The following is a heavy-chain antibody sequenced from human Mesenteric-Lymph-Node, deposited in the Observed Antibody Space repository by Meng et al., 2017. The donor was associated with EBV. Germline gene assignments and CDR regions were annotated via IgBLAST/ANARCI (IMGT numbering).Heavy chain of an antibody. CDR3: TTEPYYYGSGSYDN. D-gene: IGHD3-10*01. CDR2: IKSKSDGGIT. CDR1: GFTLPNAW. J-gene: IGHJ4*02. V-gene: IGHV3-15*01. Sequence: RLVQCGGGLVKRGGSLRLSCASSGFTLPNAWMNWVRQTPGKGLEWVARIKSKSDGGITDYAAPVQGKFTISRDDSKNTVYLQMGSLKTEDTAVYYCTTEPYYYGSGSYDNWGQGTLVTVSS.